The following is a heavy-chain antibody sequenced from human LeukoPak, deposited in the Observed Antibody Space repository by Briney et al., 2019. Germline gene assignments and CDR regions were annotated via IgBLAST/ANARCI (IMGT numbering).Heavy chain of an antibody. CDR2: IGTGATIT. Sequence: PGESLRLSCAASGVTFSDYYMSWIRQAPGKGLQWVSYIGTGATITYYADSVKGRFTISRDNAKNSLYLQMNSLRVEDTAVYYCARILEGYHYYMDVWGKGTTVTVSS. J-gene: IGHJ6*03. CDR1: GVTFSDYY. D-gene: IGHD6-13*01. V-gene: IGHV3-11*04. CDR3: ARILEGYHYYMDV.